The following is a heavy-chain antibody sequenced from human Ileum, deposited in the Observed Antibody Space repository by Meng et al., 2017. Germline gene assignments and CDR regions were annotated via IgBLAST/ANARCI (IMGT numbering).Heavy chain of an antibody. Sequence: VQLQEVGAGLLKPSETLSLPFAVLGGSVSGYYWSWIRQPPGKGLEWIGEINHSGSTNYNPSLKSRVTISVDTSKNQFSLKLSSVTAADTAVYYCSRTSYYDNSGYYPGWGQGTLVTVSS. CDR3: SRTSYYDNSGYYPG. J-gene: IGHJ4*02. CDR2: INHSGST. V-gene: IGHV4-34*01. CDR1: GGSVSGYY. D-gene: IGHD3-22*01.